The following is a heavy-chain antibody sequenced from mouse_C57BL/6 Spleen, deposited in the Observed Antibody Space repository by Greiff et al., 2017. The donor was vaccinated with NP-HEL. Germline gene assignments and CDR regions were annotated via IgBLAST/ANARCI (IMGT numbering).Heavy chain of an antibody. Sequence: VHLVESGAELVRPGASVTLSCKASGYTFTDYEMHWVKQTPVHGLEWIGAIDPETGGTAYNQKFKGKAILTADKSSSTAYMELRSLTSEDSAVYYCTRWVDYWGQGTTLTVSS. CDR3: TRWVDY. CDR1: GYTFTDYE. V-gene: IGHV1-15*01. J-gene: IGHJ2*01. CDR2: IDPETGGT.